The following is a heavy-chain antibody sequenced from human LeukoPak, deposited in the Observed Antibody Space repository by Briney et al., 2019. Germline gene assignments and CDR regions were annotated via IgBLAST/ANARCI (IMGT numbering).Heavy chain of an antibody. Sequence: GGSLRLSCVGSGFTFSSYWMTWVRQAPGKGLEWVANIKDDGREKYPVDSVKGRFTISRDNAKNLLYLQMSSLRAEDTAGYYCARARIDYWGQGTLVTVSS. V-gene: IGHV3-7*04. J-gene: IGHJ4*02. CDR2: IKDDGREK. CDR1: GFTFSSYW. D-gene: IGHD1-14*01. CDR3: ARARIDY.